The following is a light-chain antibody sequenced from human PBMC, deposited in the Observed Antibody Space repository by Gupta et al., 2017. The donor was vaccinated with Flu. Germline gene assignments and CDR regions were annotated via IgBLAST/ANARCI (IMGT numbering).Light chain of an antibody. CDR1: QSISTW. V-gene: IGKV1-5*03. Sequence: DIQMTQSPSTLSASVGDIVTITCRASQSISTWLAWYQQKPGKAPKLLIYRASTLESGVPSRFSGSGSGTEFTLTISGLQPDDFTTYYCQHYLTFPWTFGQGTTVEI. CDR2: RAS. J-gene: IGKJ1*01. CDR3: QHYLTFPWT.